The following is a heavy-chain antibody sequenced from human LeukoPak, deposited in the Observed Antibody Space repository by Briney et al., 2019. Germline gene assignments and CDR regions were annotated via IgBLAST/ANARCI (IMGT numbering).Heavy chain of an antibody. V-gene: IGHV3-23*01. CDR3: AKTNGYFDY. Sequence: GGSLRLSCAASGFTFSNYAMTWVRQAPGKGLECVSGINANGGTSYYADSVRGRFTVSRDNSKNTLSLQMNSQRAEDSAIYYCAKTNGYFDYWGQGTLVTVSS. CDR2: INANGGTS. J-gene: IGHJ4*02. CDR1: GFTFSNYA.